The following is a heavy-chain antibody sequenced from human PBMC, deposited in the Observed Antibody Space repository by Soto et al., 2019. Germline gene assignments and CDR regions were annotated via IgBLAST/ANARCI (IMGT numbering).Heavy chain of an antibody. V-gene: IGHV1-3*01. Sequence: ASVKVSCKSSGYTFTCYPLHWVRQAPGQRVEWMGWINDGKGNTKYSQKFQNRVTITRETSSNKAYTELNSLRSEDTAVCYCAGIGYCSRGSCYSEESQYHYYYYGMDLGAKGTTVTVSS. J-gene: IGHJ6*04. CDR2: INDGKGNT. D-gene: IGHD2-15*01. CDR1: GYTFTCYP. CDR3: AGIGYCSRGSCYSEESQYHYYYYGMDL.